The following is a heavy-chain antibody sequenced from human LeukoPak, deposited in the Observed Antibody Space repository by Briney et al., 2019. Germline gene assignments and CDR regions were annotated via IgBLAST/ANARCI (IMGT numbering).Heavy chain of an antibody. V-gene: IGHV3-23*01. Sequence: GGSLRLSCAASGFTFSSYAMSWVRQAPGKGLEWVSGISGSGDSTYYADSVKGRFTISRDNSKNTLYLQMNSLRAEDTALYYCAKASGSGTYYHLDYWGQGTLVTVSS. J-gene: IGHJ4*02. CDR2: ISGSGDST. CDR3: AKASGSGTYYHLDY. D-gene: IGHD3-10*01. CDR1: GFTFSSYA.